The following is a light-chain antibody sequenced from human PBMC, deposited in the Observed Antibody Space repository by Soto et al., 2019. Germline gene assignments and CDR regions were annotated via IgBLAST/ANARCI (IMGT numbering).Light chain of an antibody. J-gene: IGKJ4*01. CDR1: QSVSNNY. Sequence: EIVMTQSPGTLSLSPGERATLSCRASQSVSNNYLTWYQQRPGQATRLLIYGASSRATGIPDRFSSSGSGTDFTITVSRMEPEDFAVYYCQQYGRSPFTFGPGTKVERK. CDR3: QQYGRSPFT. CDR2: GAS. V-gene: IGKV3-20*01.